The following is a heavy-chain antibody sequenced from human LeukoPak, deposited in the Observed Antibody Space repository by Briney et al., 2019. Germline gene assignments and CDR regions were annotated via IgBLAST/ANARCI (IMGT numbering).Heavy chain of an antibody. CDR3: ARDERDYYYGSGP. J-gene: IGHJ4*02. Sequence: PSETLSLTCTVSGGSISSNNNYWGWIRQPPGKGLEWIGSIYYSGSTYYNPSLKSRVTISVDTSKNQFSLRLSSVTAADTAVYYCARDERDYYYGSGPWGQGTLVTVSS. CDR2: IYYSGST. CDR1: GGSISSNNNY. D-gene: IGHD3-10*01. V-gene: IGHV4-39*07.